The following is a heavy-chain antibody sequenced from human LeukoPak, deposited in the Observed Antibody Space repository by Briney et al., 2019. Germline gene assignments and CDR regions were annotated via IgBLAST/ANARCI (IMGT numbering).Heavy chain of an antibody. CDR2: IYYSGST. V-gene: IGHV4-30-4*01. J-gene: IGHJ5*02. CDR1: GGSISSGDYY. CDR3: ARGGVVVVAATLNWFDP. D-gene: IGHD2-15*01. Sequence: SETLSLTCNVSGGSISSGDYYWSWIRQPPGKGLEWIGYIYYSGSTYYNPSLKSRVTISVDTSKNQFSLKLSSVTAADTAVYYCARGGVVVVAATLNWFDPWGQGTLVTVSS.